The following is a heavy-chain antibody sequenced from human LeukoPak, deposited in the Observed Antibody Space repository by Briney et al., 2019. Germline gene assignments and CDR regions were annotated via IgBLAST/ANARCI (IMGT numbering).Heavy chain of an antibody. V-gene: IGHV4-34*01. CDR2: INHSGST. CDR1: GGSFSGYY. Sequence: SETLSLTCSVYGGSFSGYYWSWIRQPPGKGLEWIGEINHSGSTNYNPSLKSRVTISVDTSKNQFCLKLSSVTAADTAVYYCARGWQLVPFDYWGQGTLVTVSS. J-gene: IGHJ4*02. CDR3: ARGWQLVPFDY. D-gene: IGHD6-13*01.